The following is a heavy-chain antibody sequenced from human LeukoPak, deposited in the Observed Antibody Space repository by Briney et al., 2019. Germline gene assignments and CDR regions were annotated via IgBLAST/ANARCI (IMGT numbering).Heavy chain of an antibody. V-gene: IGHV3-21*01. CDR3: AELGITMIGGV. D-gene: IGHD3-10*02. J-gene: IGHJ6*04. CDR1: GFSFSSYS. Sequence: GGSLRLSCAASGFSFSSYSMNWVRQAPGKGLEWVSSITTSSSYIYYADSVKGRFTISRDNSKNTLYLQMNSLRAEDTAVYYCAELGITMIGGVWGKGTTVTISS. CDR2: ITTSSSYI.